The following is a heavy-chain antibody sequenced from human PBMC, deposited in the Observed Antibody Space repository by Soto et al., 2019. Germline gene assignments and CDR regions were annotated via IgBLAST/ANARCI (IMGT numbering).Heavy chain of an antibody. CDR3: VKDWSGEKCPCMDV. J-gene: IGHJ6*02. V-gene: IGHV3-23*01. D-gene: IGHD3-3*01. Sequence: EVQLLESGGGLGQPGGSLRLSCEASGFTFWNYAMTWVRQAPGKGPEWVSSISRNGDRTYYVDSVKGRFIISRDNSENTLFLQIDSLRAEDAAIYYCVKDWSGEKCPCMDVWGQGTTVTVSS. CDR2: ISRNGDRT. CDR1: GFTFWNYA.